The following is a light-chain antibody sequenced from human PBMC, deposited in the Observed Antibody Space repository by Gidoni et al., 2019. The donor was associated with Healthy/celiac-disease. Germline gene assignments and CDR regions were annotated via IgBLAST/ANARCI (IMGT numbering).Light chain of an antibody. Sequence: DIVLTQSPATLSLSPGERATLSCRASQSVSSYFAWYQQKPGQAPRLLISDASNRATGIPARFSGSGSGTDFTLTISSLEPEDFAVYYCQQRSNWPRITFXXXTRLEIK. CDR3: QQRSNWPRIT. V-gene: IGKV3-11*01. CDR1: QSVSSY. CDR2: DAS. J-gene: IGKJ5*01.